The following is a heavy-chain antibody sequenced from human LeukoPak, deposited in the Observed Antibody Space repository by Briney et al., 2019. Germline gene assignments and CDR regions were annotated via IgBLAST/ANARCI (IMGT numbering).Heavy chain of an antibody. D-gene: IGHD3-10*01. CDR1: GFTFSGSA. CDR3: AKDLGDEGGSGFPGY. Sequence: GGSLRRSCAVSGFTFSGSAIHWVRQASGRGLEWVGRIRSNANSYATAYAASVKGRFTISRDDSKNTAYLQMNSLRAEDTAVFYCAKDLGDEGGSGFPGYWGQGTLVTVSS. J-gene: IGHJ4*02. V-gene: IGHV3-73*01. CDR2: IRSNANSYAT.